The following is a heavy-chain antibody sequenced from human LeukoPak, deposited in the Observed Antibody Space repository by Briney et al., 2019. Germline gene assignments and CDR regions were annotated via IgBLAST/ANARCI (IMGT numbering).Heavy chain of an antibody. CDR3: AFGVVAPAVMNAFDI. CDR2: IIPIFGTA. V-gene: IGHV1-69*01. CDR1: GGTFSSYA. D-gene: IGHD2-2*01. J-gene: IGHJ3*02. Sequence: SVKVSCKASGGTFSSYAISWVRQAPGQGLEWMGGIIPIFGTANYAQKFQGRVTITADESTSTAYMELSSLRSEDTAVYYCAFGVVAPAVMNAFDIWGQGTMVTVSS.